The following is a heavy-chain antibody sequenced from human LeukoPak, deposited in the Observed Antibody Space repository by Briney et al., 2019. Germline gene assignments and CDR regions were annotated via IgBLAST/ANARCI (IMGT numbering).Heavy chain of an antibody. J-gene: IGHJ4*02. Sequence: EASVKVSCTASGGTFSSYAISWVRQAPGQGLEWMGGIIPIFGTASYAQKFQGRVTITADESTSTAYMELSSLRSEDTAVYYCARDIGGYSSSSDYWGQGTLVTVSS. CDR2: IIPIFGTA. CDR1: GGTFSSYA. V-gene: IGHV1-69*13. CDR3: ARDIGGYSSSSDY. D-gene: IGHD6-6*01.